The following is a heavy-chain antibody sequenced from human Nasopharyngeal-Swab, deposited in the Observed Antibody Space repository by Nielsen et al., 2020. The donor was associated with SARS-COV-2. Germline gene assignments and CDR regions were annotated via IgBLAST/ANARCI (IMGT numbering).Heavy chain of an antibody. CDR2: IYWNDDK. CDR1: GFSLSTTGES. D-gene: IGHD3-10*01. J-gene: IGHJ4*02. CDR3: AHRRRGLPIDY. V-gene: IGHV2-5*01. Sequence: SGPTLVKPTQTLTLTCTFSGFSLSTTGESVGWIRQPPGKALEWLALIYWNDDKRYSPSLKSRLTITKDTSKNQVVLTMTNMDPVDTATYYCAHRRRGLPIDYWGQGTLVTVSS.